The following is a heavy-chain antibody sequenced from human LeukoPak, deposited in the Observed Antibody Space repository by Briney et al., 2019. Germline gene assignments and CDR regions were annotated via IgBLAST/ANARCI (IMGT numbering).Heavy chain of an antibody. V-gene: IGHV3-30-3*01. CDR3: ARADNWNYKSFVY. CDR2: ISYDGSNK. CDR1: GFTFSSYA. Sequence: GGSLRLSCAASGFTFSSYAMHWVRQAPGKGLEWVVVISYDGSNKYYADSVKGRFTISRDNSKNTLYLQMNSLRAEDTAVYYCARADNWNYKSFVYWGQGTLVTVSS. J-gene: IGHJ4*02. D-gene: IGHD1-7*01.